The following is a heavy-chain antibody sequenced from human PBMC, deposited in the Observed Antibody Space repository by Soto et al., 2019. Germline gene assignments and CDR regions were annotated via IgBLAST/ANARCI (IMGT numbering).Heavy chain of an antibody. CDR2: IYYSGST. J-gene: IGHJ4*02. CDR1: GGSISSYY. Sequence: SETLSLTCTVSGGSISSYYWSWIRQPPGKGLEWIGYIYYSGSTNYNPSLKSRVTISVDTSKNQFSLKLSSVTAADTAVYYCARVTVGATGCDYWGQGTLVTVSS. V-gene: IGHV4-59*01. D-gene: IGHD1-26*01. CDR3: ARVTVGATGCDY.